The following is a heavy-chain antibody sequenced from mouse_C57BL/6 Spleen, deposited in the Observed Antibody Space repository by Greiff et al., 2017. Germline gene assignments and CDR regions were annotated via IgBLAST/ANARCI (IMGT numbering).Heavy chain of an antibody. CDR2: IDPSDSYT. Sequence: QVQLQQPGAELVRPGTSVKLSCKASGYTFTSYWMHWVKQRPGQGLEWIGVIDPSDSYTNYNQKFKGKATLTVDKSSSTAYMQISSLTSEDSAVYYCAREDDYPFAYWGQGTLVTVSA. D-gene: IGHD2-4*01. CDR1: GYTFTSYW. CDR3: AREDDYPFAY. V-gene: IGHV1-59*01. J-gene: IGHJ3*01.